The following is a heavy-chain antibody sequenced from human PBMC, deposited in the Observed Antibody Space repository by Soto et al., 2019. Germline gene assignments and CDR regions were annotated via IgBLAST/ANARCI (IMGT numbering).Heavy chain of an antibody. Sequence: QITLKESGPTRVKPTQTLTLTCTFSGFSLSTSGVGVGWIRQPPGKALEWLALIYWDDDKRYRPSLKSRLTITKDTARTQVFLTMTHMDPVDTATSYCAHRAVYSGSYWDGGYFDYWGQGTLVTISS. CDR3: AHRAVYSGSYWDGGYFDY. V-gene: IGHV2-5*02. J-gene: IGHJ4*02. D-gene: IGHD1-26*01. CDR2: IYWDDDK. CDR1: GFSLSTSGVG.